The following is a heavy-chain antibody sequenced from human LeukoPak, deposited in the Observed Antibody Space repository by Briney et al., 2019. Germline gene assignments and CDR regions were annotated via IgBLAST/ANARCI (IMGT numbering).Heavy chain of an antibody. CDR3: ARQSFIAGDNWNYVLNGDDALDI. CDR1: GYTFSRYG. J-gene: IGHJ3*02. V-gene: IGHV1-18*01. Sequence: ASVKVSCKASGYTFSRYGITWVRQAPGQGLEWMGWITAYDGNTNFAQNFQARVTMTTDTSTNTAYMELRSLRSDDTAVYYCARQSFIAGDNWNYVLNGDDALDIWGQGTMVTVSP. D-gene: IGHD1-7*01. CDR2: ITAYDGNT.